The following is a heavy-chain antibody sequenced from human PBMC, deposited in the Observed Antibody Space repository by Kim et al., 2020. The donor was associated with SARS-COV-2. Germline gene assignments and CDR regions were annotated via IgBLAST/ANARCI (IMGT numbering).Heavy chain of an antibody. CDR3: ARTYNWNQIGFDP. J-gene: IGHJ5*02. CDR2: MFNSGTTT. D-gene: IGHD1-20*01. Sequence: SETLSLTCTVSGASITSYYWGWFRQPPGKGLEWIGYMFNSGTTTNYNPSLESRVTISVDTSRNQFSLKLYSVTAADTAVYYCARTYNWNQIGFDPWGQGTLVIVSS. V-gene: IGHV4-59*01. CDR1: GASITSYY.